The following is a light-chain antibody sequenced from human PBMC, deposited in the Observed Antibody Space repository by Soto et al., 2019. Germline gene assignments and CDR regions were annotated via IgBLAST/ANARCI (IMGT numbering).Light chain of an antibody. Sequence: IVLTQSQGTLSLPPGGRATLSCSASHSVSNNFLAWYRQKPGQAPRLLIYGASTRDGGIPDRFGGSGSGTDFTLTISRLEPEDVAVYYCQQYGNSSRTFGQGTNVDNK. V-gene: IGKV3-20*01. J-gene: IGKJ1*01. CDR2: GAS. CDR3: QQYGNSSRT. CDR1: HSVSNNF.